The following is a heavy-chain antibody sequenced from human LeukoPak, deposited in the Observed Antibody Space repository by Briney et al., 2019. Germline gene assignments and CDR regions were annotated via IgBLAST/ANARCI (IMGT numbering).Heavy chain of an antibody. CDR2: IYTTGST. J-gene: IGHJ4*02. CDR1: GGSISSDY. V-gene: IGHV4-4*07. D-gene: IGHD4-23*01. CDR3: ARGGNGGNFDY. Sequence: SETLSLTCTVSGGSISSDYWSWIRQPAGKGLEWIGRIYTTGSTNYSPSLKSRVTMSVDTSKNQFSLKLSSVTAADTAVYYCARGGNGGNFDYWGQGTLVTVSS.